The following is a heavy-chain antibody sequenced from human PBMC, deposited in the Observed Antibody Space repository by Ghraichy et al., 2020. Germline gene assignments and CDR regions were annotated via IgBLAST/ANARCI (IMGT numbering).Heavy chain of an antibody. V-gene: IGHV1-46*01. CDR2: INPSGGST. Sequence: ASVKVSCKASGYTFTSYYMHWVRQAPGQGLEWMGIINPSGGSTSYAQKFQGRVTMTRDTSTSTVYMELSSLRSEDTAVYYCARGGYPDYYDSSGYSNYFDYWGQGTLVTVSS. CDR1: GYTFTSYY. CDR3: ARGGYPDYYDSSGYSNYFDY. J-gene: IGHJ4*02. D-gene: IGHD3-22*01.